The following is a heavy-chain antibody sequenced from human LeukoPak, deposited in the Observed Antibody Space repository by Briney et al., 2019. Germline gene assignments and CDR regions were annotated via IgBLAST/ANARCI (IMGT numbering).Heavy chain of an antibody. CDR1: GFTLSDYC. V-gene: IGHV3-72*01. Sequence: GGSLRLSCAASGFTLSDYCMDWVRQAPGQGLEWVARTRKKAKGYTTEYAASVKGRFTISRDDSKNSVDLQMNSLITEDTAVYYCARAQSDSSGYYYVGDYWGQGTLVTVSS. CDR3: ARAQSDSSGYYYVGDY. CDR2: TRKKAKGYTT. D-gene: IGHD3-22*01. J-gene: IGHJ4*02.